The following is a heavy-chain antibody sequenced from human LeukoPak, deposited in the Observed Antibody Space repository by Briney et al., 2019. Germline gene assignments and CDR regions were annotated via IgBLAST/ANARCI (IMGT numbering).Heavy chain of an antibody. CDR2: IYYSEST. CDR3: ARAWLSSSGTDAFDI. CDR1: GGSISSYY. V-gene: IGHV4-59*01. J-gene: IGHJ3*02. Sequence: SETLSLTCTVSGGSISSYYWSWIRQPPGKGLEWIGYIYYSESTNYNPSLKSRVTISVDTSKNQFSLKLSSVTAADTAVYYCARAWLSSSGTDAFDIWGQGTMVTVSS. D-gene: IGHD3-22*01.